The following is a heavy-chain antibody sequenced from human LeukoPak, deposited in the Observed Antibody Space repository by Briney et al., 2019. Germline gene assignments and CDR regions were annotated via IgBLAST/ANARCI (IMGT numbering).Heavy chain of an antibody. CDR3: ARRDHYYDSSGYYYPGGFQH. D-gene: IGHD3-22*01. V-gene: IGHV5-51*01. CDR2: IYPGDSDT. CDR1: GYSFTTYW. J-gene: IGHJ1*01. Sequence: GESLKISCKGSGYSFTTYWIGWVRQMPGKGLEWMGIIYPGDSDTRYSPSFQGQVTISADKSISTAYLQWSSLKTSDTAMYYCARRDHYYDSSGYYYPGGFQHWGQGTLVTVSS.